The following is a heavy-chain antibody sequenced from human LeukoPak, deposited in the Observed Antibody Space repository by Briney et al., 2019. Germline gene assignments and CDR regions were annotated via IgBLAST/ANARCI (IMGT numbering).Heavy chain of an antibody. J-gene: IGHJ4*02. D-gene: IGHD6-13*01. V-gene: IGHV3-21*01. Sequence: PGGSLRLSCAASGFTFSSYRMNWVRQAPGKGLEWVSSISSSSNYIYYADSVKGRFTISRDNANNSLYLKMNSLRAEDTSVYYCARGGEQQLDHYDYWGQGTLVTVSS. CDR1: GFTFSSYR. CDR3: ARGGEQQLDHYDY. CDR2: ISSSSNYI.